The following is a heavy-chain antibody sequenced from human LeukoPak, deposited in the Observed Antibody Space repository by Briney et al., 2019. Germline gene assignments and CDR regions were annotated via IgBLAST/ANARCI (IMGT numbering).Heavy chain of an antibody. CDR2: IYTSGST. CDR1: GGSISSYY. D-gene: IGHD3-9*01. V-gene: IGHV4-4*07. J-gene: IGHJ4*02. CDR3: ARDKYYDILTGYYTSHYFDY. Sequence: SETLSLTCTVSGGSISSYYWSWIRQPAGKGLEWIGRIYTSGSTNYNPSLKSRVTMSVDTSKNQFSLKLSSVTAADTAVYYCARDKYYDILTGYYTSHYFDYWGQGTLVTVSS.